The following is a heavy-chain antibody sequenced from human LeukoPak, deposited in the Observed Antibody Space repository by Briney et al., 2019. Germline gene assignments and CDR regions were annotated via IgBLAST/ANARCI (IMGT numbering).Heavy chain of an antibody. Sequence: GASVKVSRKASGYTFTGYYMHWVRQAPGQGLEWMGWINPNSGGTNYAQKFQGRVAMTRDTSISTAYMELSRLRSDDTAVYYCARVGRGYSGYDLSYWGQGTLVTVSS. CDR1: GYTFTGYY. D-gene: IGHD5-12*01. J-gene: IGHJ4*02. V-gene: IGHV1-2*02. CDR2: INPNSGGT. CDR3: ARVGRGYSGYDLSY.